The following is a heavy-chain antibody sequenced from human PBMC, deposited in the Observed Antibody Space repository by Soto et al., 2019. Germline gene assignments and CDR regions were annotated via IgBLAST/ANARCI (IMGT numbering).Heavy chain of an antibody. CDR2: IYYSGST. D-gene: IGHD2-2*01. J-gene: IGHJ6*02. CDR3: ARNGRKSSTSPLLQEYYYYGMDV. V-gene: IGHV4-59*01. CDR1: GGSISSYY. Sequence: KTSETLSLTCTVSGGSISSYYWSWIRQPPGKGLEWIGYIYYSGSTNYNPSLKSRVTISVDTSKNQFSLKLSSVTAADTAVYYCARNGRKSSTSPLLQEYYYYGMDVWGQGTTVTV.